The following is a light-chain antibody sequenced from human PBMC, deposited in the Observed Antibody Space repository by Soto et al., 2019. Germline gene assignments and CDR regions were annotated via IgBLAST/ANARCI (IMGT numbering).Light chain of an antibody. J-gene: IGLJ1*01. V-gene: IGLV2-14*01. CDR3: RADTSSSPLLYV. CDR1: SSDVGVYNY. Sequence: QSALTQPASVSGSPGQSSTISCTGASSDVGVYNYVSWYEQHPGNDPKLMIYDVSNRPSGVSNRFSGSKSGNTASLTIYGRQAEDEASYYGRADTSSSPLLYVFGTGTQRTAL. CDR2: DVS.